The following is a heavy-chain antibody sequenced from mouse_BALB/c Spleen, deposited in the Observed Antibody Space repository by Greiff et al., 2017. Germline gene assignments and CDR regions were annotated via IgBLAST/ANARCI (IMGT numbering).Heavy chain of an antibody. CDR1: GFTFSSYT. V-gene: IGHV5-12-2*01. Sequence: EVQRVESGGGLVQPGGSLKLSCAASGFTFSSYTMSWVRQTPEKRLEWVAYISNGGGSTYYPDTVKGRFTISRDNAKNTLYLQMSSLKSEDTAMYYCARGVFAYWGQGTLVTVSA. J-gene: IGHJ3*01. CDR2: ISNGGGST. CDR3: ARGVFAY.